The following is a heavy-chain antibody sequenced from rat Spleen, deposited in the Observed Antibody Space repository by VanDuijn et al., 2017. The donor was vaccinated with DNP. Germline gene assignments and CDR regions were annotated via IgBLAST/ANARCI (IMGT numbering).Heavy chain of an antibody. Sequence: EVQLVASGGGSVRPGRSLKLSCAASGFIFSDYYMAWVRQAPTKGLEWVAYIGSDAYAPYYGDSVKGRFTISRDNAKSTLYLQMNSLRSEDMATYYCASWAPIAPLSTSNYWGQGVMVTVSS. D-gene: IGHD1-2*01. CDR3: ASWAPIAPLSTSNY. V-gene: IGHV5-22*01. J-gene: IGHJ2*01. CDR2: IGSDAYAP. CDR1: GFIFSDYY.